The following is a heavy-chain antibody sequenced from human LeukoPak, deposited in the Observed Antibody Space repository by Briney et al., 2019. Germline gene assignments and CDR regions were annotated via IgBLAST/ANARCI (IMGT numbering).Heavy chain of an antibody. CDR3: ARMVRGVIWFDP. CDR1: GGSFSGYY. D-gene: IGHD3-10*01. CDR2: INHSGST. V-gene: IGHV4-34*01. Sequence: SETLSLTCAVYGGSFSGYYWGWIRQPPGKGLEWIGEINHSGSTNYNPSLKSRVTISVDTSKNQFSLKLSSVTAADTAVYYCARMVRGVIWFDPWGQGTLVTVSS. J-gene: IGHJ5*02.